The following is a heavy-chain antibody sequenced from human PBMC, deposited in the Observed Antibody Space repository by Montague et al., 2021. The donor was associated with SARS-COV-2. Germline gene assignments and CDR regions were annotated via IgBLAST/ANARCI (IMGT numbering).Heavy chain of an antibody. CDR1: GFSPTTSGVG. CDR3: AHRGSWAGPGMDV. J-gene: IGHJ6*02. V-gene: IGHV2-5*02. CDR2: IYWDDDK. D-gene: IGHD6-13*01. Sequence: PALVKPTQTLTLTCTFSGFSPTTSGVGVGWIRQPPGKALECLAPIYWDDDKRYSPSLKSRLTITKDTSKNQVVLTTTDMDPVDTATYYCAHRGSWAGPGMDVWGQGTTVTVSS.